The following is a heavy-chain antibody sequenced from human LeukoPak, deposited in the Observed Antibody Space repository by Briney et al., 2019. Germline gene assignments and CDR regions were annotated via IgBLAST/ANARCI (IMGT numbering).Heavy chain of an antibody. CDR2: IYYSGST. CDR1: GGSISSGGYY. V-gene: IGHV4-31*03. CDR3: AAYYYDSSGYYYNDYYYGMDV. Sequence: SQTLSLTCTVSGGSISSGGYYWSWIRQHPGKGLEWIGYIYYSGSTYYNPSLKSRVTISVDTSKNQFSLKLSSVTAADTAVYYCAAYYYDSSGYYYNDYYYGMDVWGQGTAGTVSS. D-gene: IGHD3-22*01. J-gene: IGHJ6*02.